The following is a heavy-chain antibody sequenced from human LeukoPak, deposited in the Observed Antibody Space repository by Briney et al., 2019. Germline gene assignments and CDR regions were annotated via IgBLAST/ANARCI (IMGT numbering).Heavy chain of an antibody. V-gene: IGHV3-74*01. CDR2: IHSDGSST. D-gene: IGHD3-3*01. Sequence: PGGSLRLSCAASGFIFSSYWMDWVRQAPGKGLVWVSRIHSDGSSTTYADSVKGRFTISRDNSKNTLYLQMNSLRAEDTAVYYCAKGLSIFGVVILPFDYWGQGTLVTVSS. CDR1: GFIFSSYW. J-gene: IGHJ4*02. CDR3: AKGLSIFGVVILPFDY.